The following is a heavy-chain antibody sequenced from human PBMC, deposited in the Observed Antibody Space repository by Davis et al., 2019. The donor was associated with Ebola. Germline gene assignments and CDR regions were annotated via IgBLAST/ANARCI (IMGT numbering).Heavy chain of an antibody. D-gene: IGHD2-15*01. V-gene: IGHV1-45*02. CDR3: ARVGCSDGDCYFDF. CDR2: ITPFNGNT. CDR1: GYTFTYRY. Sequence: SVKVSCKASGYTFTYRYLHWVRQAPGQALEWMGWITPFNGNTNYAQKFQDRVTITRDTSISTAYMELSRLTSDDTAVYYCARVGCSDGDCYFDFWGQGTLVTVSS. J-gene: IGHJ4*02.